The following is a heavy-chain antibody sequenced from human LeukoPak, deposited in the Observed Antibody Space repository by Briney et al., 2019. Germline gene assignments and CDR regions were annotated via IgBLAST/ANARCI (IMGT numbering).Heavy chain of an antibody. V-gene: IGHV4-39*02. J-gene: IGHJ4*02. CDR1: GGSISSNDYY. CDR2: IYYSGST. CDR3: AREYRAYYYGSGSYFFDY. Sequence: ETLSLTCTISGGSISSNDYYWGWIRQPPGRRLEWIGTIYYSGSTSYNPSLKGRVTMSVDTSKNQFSLKLSSVTAADTAVYYCAREYRAYYYGSGSYFFDYWGQGTLVTVSS. D-gene: IGHD3-10*01.